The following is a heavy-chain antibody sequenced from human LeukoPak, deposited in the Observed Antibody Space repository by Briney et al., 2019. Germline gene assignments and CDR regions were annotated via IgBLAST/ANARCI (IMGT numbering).Heavy chain of an antibody. Sequence: GSSAKVSCKASAGTFSSYAISWVRHAPRQGLEWMRGIIPIFGTATYAQKLPGRVTITADESTSTAYMELSSMRSEDTAVYYCARGGGYDSSGYPYFDYWGQGTLVTVSS. V-gene: IGHV1-69*01. CDR2: IIPIFGTA. CDR1: AGTFSSYA. J-gene: IGHJ4*02. CDR3: ARGGGYDSSGYPYFDY. D-gene: IGHD3-22*01.